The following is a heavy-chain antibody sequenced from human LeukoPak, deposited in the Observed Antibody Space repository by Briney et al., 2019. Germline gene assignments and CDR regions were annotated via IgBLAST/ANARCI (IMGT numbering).Heavy chain of an antibody. CDR1: GFSFSNYG. CDR2: ISTNGGST. V-gene: IGHV3-23*01. Sequence: PGGSLRLSCAASGFSFSNYGMSWVRQAPGKGLEWVSIISTNGGSTYYADSVKGRFTMSRDNSENTLYLQMNSLRAEDTAVYYCAQRAYCSGASCSHHFDYWGQGTLVSVSS. J-gene: IGHJ4*02. D-gene: IGHD2-15*01. CDR3: AQRAYCSGASCSHHFDY.